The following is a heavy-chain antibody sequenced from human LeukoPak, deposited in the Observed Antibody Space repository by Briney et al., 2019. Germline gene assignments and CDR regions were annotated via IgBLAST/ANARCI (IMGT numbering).Heavy chain of an antibody. CDR2: IYSGGGT. CDR1: GFTVSTNY. V-gene: IGHV3-53*01. D-gene: IGHD6-19*01. Sequence: GGSLRLSCAASGFTVSTNYMSWVRQAPGKGLEWVSVIYSGGGTYYADSVKGRFTISRDNSKNTLYLQMNSQRAEDTAVYYCARTSIAVAATYGLDYWGQGILVTVSS. J-gene: IGHJ4*02. CDR3: ARTSIAVAATYGLDY.